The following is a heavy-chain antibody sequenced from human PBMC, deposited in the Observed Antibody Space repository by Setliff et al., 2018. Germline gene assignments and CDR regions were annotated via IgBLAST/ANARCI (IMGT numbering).Heavy chain of an antibody. J-gene: IGHJ3*02. Sequence: SETLSLTCTVSGGSISSSIYYWGWIRQPPGKGLEWIGSIYSSGSTYYNPSLKSRVTISVDTSKNQFSLKLSSVTAADTAVYYCARWGENSGRPDWRAFDIWGQGTMVTVSS. V-gene: IGHV4-39*07. CDR3: ARWGENSGRPDWRAFDI. CDR2: IYSSGST. CDR1: GGSISSSIYY. D-gene: IGHD1-26*01.